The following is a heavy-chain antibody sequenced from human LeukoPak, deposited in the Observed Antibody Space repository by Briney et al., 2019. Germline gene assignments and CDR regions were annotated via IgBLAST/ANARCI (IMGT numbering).Heavy chain of an antibody. CDR1: GGSISSYY. D-gene: IGHD4-17*01. CDR3: ARERRNGDYSIGDAFDI. Sequence: SETLSLTCSVSGGSISSYYWSWIRQPAGKGLEWIGRIYTSGGTNYNPSLKSRVTMSVDTSKNQFSLKLSSVTAADTAVYYCARERRNGDYSIGDAFDIWGQGTMVTVSS. J-gene: IGHJ3*02. CDR2: IYTSGGT. V-gene: IGHV4-4*07.